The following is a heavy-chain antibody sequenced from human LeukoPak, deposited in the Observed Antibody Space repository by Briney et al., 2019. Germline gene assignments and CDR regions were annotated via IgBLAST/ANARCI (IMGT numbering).Heavy chain of an antibody. Sequence: GGSLRLSCAASGFTFSSYGMSWVRQAPGKGLEWVSTISGSGGSAYYADSVKGRFTTSRDNSKNTLYLQMNSLRAEDTAVYYCARDRLAVAGTRSYFDYWGQGTLVTVSS. CDR2: ISGSGGSA. CDR3: ARDRLAVAGTRSYFDY. V-gene: IGHV3-23*01. J-gene: IGHJ4*02. CDR1: GFTFSSYG. D-gene: IGHD6-19*01.